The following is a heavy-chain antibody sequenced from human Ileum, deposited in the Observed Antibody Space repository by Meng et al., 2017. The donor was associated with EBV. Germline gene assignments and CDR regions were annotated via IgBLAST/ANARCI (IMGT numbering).Heavy chain of an antibody. V-gene: IGHV4-4*02. CDR3: AEGGYYYYSTGYLYEYYFDS. CDR1: SGSMSSDNW. Sequence: VPMQDSGLVLVKPSATLSLTWRVPSGSMSSDNWCSWVRQPPVKGLEWIGQILHSGITNSNPSLQNRVTISVDNSKNQFSLKLSSVTAADTAVYYCAEGGYYYYSTGYLYEYYFDSWGQGTLVTVSS. J-gene: IGHJ4*02. CDR2: ILHSGIT. D-gene: IGHD3-22*01.